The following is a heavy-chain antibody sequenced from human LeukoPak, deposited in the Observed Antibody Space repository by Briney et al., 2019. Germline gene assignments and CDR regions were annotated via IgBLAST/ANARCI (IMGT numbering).Heavy chain of an antibody. Sequence: GGSLRLSCAAPGFSFSSYAMRWVRQAPGKGLEWVSAISGSGSDTFYADSVKGRFTISRDNSKNTLYLQMNSLRAEDTAVYYCAKGGYSYGSNLYYFDYWGQGTLVTVSS. CDR3: AKGGYSYGSNLYYFDY. D-gene: IGHD5-18*01. CDR1: GFSFSSYA. V-gene: IGHV3-23*01. J-gene: IGHJ4*02. CDR2: ISGSGSDT.